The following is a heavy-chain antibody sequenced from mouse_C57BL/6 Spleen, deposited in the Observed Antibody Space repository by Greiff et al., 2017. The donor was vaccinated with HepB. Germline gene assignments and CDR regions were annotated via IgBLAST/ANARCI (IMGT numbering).Heavy chain of an antibody. V-gene: IGHV1-19*01. D-gene: IGHD2-3*01. J-gene: IGHJ2*01. CDR2: INPYNGGT. CDR1: GYTFTDYY. CDR3: ARGYDGYHGYFDY. Sequence: EVKLQESGPVLVKPGASVKMSCKASGYTFTDYYMNWVKQSHGKSLEWIGVINPYNGGTSYNQKFKGKATLTVDKSSSTAYMELNSLTSEDSAVYYCARGYDGYHGYFDYWGQGTTLTVSS.